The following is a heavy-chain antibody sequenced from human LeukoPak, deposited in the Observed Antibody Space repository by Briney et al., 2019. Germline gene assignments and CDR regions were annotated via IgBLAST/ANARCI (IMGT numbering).Heavy chain of an antibody. CDR2: ISSSSSYT. J-gene: IGHJ6*02. V-gene: IGHV3-11*06. CDR1: GFTFSDYY. CDR3: ARLYGDYAGDYYYGMDV. Sequence: GGSLRLSCAASGFTFSDYYMSWIRQAPGKGLEWVSYISSSSSYTNYADSVKGRFTISRDNAKNSLYLQMNSLRAEDTAVYYCARLYGDYAGDYYYGMDVWGQGTTVTVSS. D-gene: IGHD4-17*01.